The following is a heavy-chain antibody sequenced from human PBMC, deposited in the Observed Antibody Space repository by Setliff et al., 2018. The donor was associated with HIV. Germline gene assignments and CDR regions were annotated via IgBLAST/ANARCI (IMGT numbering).Heavy chain of an antibody. J-gene: IGHJ4*02. D-gene: IGHD1-20*01. CDR1: GLTFSTHS. Sequence: PGGSLRLSCAASGLTFSTHSMNWVRQAPGKGLEWVSYISGSSSYWKYADSVKGRFTISRDNAKNSLLLQMNSLRAEDTAVYYCARYNWNPLGYRFDYWGQGTLVTVSS. V-gene: IGHV3-21*05. CDR3: ARYNWNPLGYRFDY. CDR2: ISGSSSYW.